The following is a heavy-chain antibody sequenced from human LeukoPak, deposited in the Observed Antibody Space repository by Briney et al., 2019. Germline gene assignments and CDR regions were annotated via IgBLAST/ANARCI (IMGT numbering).Heavy chain of an antibody. D-gene: IGHD3-10*01. CDR3: AKGHSGSYSPLFHY. J-gene: IGHJ4*02. CDR1: GFTFSSYA. V-gene: IGHV3-23*01. CDR2: ISGSDGST. Sequence: GGSLRLSCAASGFTFSSYAMSWVRQAPGKGLEWVSAISGSDGSTYYADSVKGRFTISRDNSKNTLYLQMNSLSAEDTAVYYCAKGHSGSYSPLFHYWGQGTLVTVSS.